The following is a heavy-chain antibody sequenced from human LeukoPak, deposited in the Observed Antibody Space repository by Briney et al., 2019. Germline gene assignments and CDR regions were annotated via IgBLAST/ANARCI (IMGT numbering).Heavy chain of an antibody. Sequence: LSLTCAVSGGSISSGGYYWSWIRQPPGKGLEWIGYIYHSGSTYYNPSLKSRVTISVDRSKDQFSLKLSSVTAADTAVYYCARGGGSYPADAFDLWGQGTMVTVSS. CDR3: ARGGGSYPADAFDL. J-gene: IGHJ3*01. V-gene: IGHV4-30-2*01. CDR1: GGSISSGGYY. CDR2: IYHSGST. D-gene: IGHD1-26*01.